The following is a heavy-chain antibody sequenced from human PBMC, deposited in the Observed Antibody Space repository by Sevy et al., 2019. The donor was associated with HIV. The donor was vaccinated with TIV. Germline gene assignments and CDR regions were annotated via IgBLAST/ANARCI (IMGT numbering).Heavy chain of an antibody. V-gene: IGHV3-23*01. CDR3: AREDIVLGEDNYYGIDV. D-gene: IGHD2-15*01. J-gene: IGHJ6*02. Sequence: GGSLRLSCAASGFPFSNFAMSWVRQAPGKGLEWVSTLIGGGSRTYYADSVTGRFIISRDNSKNTLYLQMNSLRAEDTAVYYCAREDIVLGEDNYYGIDVWGQGTTVTVSS. CDR2: LIGGGSRT. CDR1: GFPFSNFA.